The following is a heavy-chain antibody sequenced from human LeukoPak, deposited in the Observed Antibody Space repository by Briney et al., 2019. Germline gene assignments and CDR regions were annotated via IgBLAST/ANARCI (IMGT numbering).Heavy chain of an antibody. CDR3: ARMYYYDSSGPLDY. CDR2: ISSSGSTI. CDR1: GFTFSDYY. V-gene: IGHV3-11*01. D-gene: IGHD3-22*01. Sequence: GGSLRLSCAASGFTFSDYYMSWIRQAPGKGLEWVSYISSSGSTIYYADSVKGRFTISRDNSKNTLYLQMNSLRAEDTAVYYCARMYYYDSSGPLDYWGQGTLVTVSS. J-gene: IGHJ4*02.